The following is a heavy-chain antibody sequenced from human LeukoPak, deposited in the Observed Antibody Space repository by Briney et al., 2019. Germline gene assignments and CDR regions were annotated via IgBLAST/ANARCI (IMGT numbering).Heavy chain of an antibody. CDR1: GFTFSSYS. Sequence: GGSLRLSCAASGFTFSSYSMNWVRQAPGKGLEWVSSISSSSSYIYYADSVKGRFTISRDNAKNSLYLQMNSLRAEDTAVYYCARADFWSGYFDCWGQGTLVTVSS. D-gene: IGHD3-3*01. CDR3: ARADFWSGYFDC. CDR2: ISSSSSYI. V-gene: IGHV3-21*01. J-gene: IGHJ4*02.